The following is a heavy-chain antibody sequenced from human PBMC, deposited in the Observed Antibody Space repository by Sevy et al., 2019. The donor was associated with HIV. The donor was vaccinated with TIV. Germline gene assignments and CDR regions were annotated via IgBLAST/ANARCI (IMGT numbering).Heavy chain of an antibody. V-gene: IGHV4-59*01. Sequence: SETLSLTCTVSGGSISSYYWSWIRQPPGKRLEWIGYIYYSGSTNYNPSLKSRVTISVDTSKNQFSLKLSSVTAADTAVYYCARGGSTSPYLYNYYYMDVWGKGTTVTVSS. CDR3: ARGGSTSPYLYNYYYMDV. D-gene: IGHD2-2*01. CDR2: IYYSGST. CDR1: GGSISSYY. J-gene: IGHJ6*03.